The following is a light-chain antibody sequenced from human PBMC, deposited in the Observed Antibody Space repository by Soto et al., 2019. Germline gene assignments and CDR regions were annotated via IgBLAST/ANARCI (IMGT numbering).Light chain of an antibody. J-gene: IGLJ1*01. CDR1: SSDVGGYNY. Sequence: QSVLTQPHSASGSPGQSVTISCTGTSSDVGGYNYVSWYQQHPGKAPKLMIYEVSKRPSGVPDRFSGSKSGNTASLTISGLQADDEADYYCLSYAGSYNFVFGSGTKVTI. CDR2: EVS. V-gene: IGLV2-8*01. CDR3: LSYAGSYNFV.